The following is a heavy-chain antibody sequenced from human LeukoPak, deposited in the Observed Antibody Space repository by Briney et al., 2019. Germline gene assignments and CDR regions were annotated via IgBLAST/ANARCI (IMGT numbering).Heavy chain of an antibody. Sequence: PSETLSLTCTVSGGSLSSYYWSWIRQPPGKGLEWIGYIYYSGSTNYNPSLKSRVTISVDTSKNQFSLKLSSVTAADTAVYYCARATRLAYGGNSYYFDYWGQGTLVTVSS. D-gene: IGHD4-23*01. V-gene: IGHV4-59*01. CDR2: IYYSGST. J-gene: IGHJ4*02. CDR3: ARATRLAYGGNSYYFDY. CDR1: GGSLSSYY.